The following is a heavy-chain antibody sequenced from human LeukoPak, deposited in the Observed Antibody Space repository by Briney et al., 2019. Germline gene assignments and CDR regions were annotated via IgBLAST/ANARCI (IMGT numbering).Heavy chain of an antibody. CDR2: INAGNGNT. CDR1: GYTFTSYG. CDR3: ARDDGSYNWFDP. Sequence: EASVKVSCKASGYTFTSYGISWVRQAPGQGLEWMGWINAGNGNTKYSQKFQGRVTITRDTSASTAYMELSSLRSEDTAVYYCARDDGSYNWFDPWGQGTLVTVSS. V-gene: IGHV1-3*01. J-gene: IGHJ5*02. D-gene: IGHD2-15*01.